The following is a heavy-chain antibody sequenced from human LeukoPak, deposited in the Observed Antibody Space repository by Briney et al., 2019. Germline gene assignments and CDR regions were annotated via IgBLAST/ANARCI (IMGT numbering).Heavy chain of an antibody. CDR3: ARGPNSNWSGLDF. D-gene: IGHD6-6*01. CDR1: GFSFSGHW. J-gene: IGHJ4*02. V-gene: IGHV3-74*01. CDR2: ISPTGSTT. Sequence: GGSLRLSCPASGFSFSGHWMHWARHLPGKGLVWVSRISPTGSTTSYADSVKGRFTVSRDNAKNTLYLQVNNLRAEDTAVYYCARGPNSNWSGLDFWGQGTLLTVSS.